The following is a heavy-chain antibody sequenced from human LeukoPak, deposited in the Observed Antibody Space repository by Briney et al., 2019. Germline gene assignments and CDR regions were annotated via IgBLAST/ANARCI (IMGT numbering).Heavy chain of an antibody. CDR3: ARLERTTILYFDY. V-gene: IGHV5-51*01. CDR1: GYSFNTHW. J-gene: IGHJ4*02. D-gene: IGHD5-24*01. Sequence: GESLKISCKVSGYSFNTHWIAWVRQLPGRGLECMGIIYPGDSDTRYTPSFQGQVTISADKSVSTAYLQWSSLKASDTAMYYCARLERTTILYFDYWGQGTLVTVSS. CDR2: IYPGDSDT.